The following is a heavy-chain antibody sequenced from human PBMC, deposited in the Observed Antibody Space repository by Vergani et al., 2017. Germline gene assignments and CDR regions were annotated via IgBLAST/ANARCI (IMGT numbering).Heavy chain of an antibody. CDR3: AXDYIRGAQLSYYYGMDV. CDR1: GFTFSSYG. D-gene: IGHD2-2*01. Sequence: QVQLVESGGGVVQPGRSLRLSCAASGFTFSSYGMHWVRQAPGKGLEGVAVISYDGSNKYYADSVKGRFTISRDNSTNTLYLQMNSLRADDTAVYYCAXDYIRGAQLSYYYGMDVWGQGTTVTVSS. V-gene: IGHV3-30*18. CDR2: ISYDGSNK. J-gene: IGHJ6*02.